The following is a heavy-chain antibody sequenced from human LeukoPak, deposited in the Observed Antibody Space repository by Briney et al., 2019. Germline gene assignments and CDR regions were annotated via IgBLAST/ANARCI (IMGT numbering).Heavy chain of an antibody. D-gene: IGHD3-10*01. CDR1: GGSFSGYY. Sequence: PSETQSLACAVYGGSFSGYYWSWSRQPPGKGLEWIGEINHSGSTNYNPSLKSRVTISVDTSKNQFSLKLSSVTAADTAVYYCARVGVRGVNYWGQGTLVTVSS. CDR3: ARVGVRGVNY. J-gene: IGHJ4*02. CDR2: INHSGST. V-gene: IGHV4-34*01.